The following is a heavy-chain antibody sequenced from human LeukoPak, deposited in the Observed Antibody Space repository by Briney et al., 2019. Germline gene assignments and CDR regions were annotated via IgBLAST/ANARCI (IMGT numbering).Heavy chain of an antibody. CDR3: ARERQDTIVHSGAFDI. V-gene: IGHV3-30*04. Sequence: WRNLRLYCAASALTFSTLFMHWVRQATGDGLEWGSVIESDGRHTFYVESVKGRFTIYRDNSKNTLYLQMNSLRADDTAVYFCARERQDTIVHSGAFDIGGQGTMVTVSS. CDR1: ALTFSTLF. CDR2: IESDGRHT. J-gene: IGHJ3*02. D-gene: IGHD3-10*01.